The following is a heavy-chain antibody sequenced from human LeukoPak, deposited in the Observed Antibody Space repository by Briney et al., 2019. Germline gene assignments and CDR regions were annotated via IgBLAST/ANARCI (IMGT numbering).Heavy chain of an antibody. CDR3: AKGYCRSASCSIDS. D-gene: IGHD2-2*01. CDR2: ISGGGGST. Sequence: GGSLRLSCAASGFSFTTYAMSWVRQAPGKGLEWVSVISGGGGSTYYADSVKGRFTISRDNSKNTLYLQMTSLRAGDTAIYYCAKGYCRSASCSIDSWGQGTLVTVSS. J-gene: IGHJ4*02. V-gene: IGHV3-23*01. CDR1: GFSFTTYA.